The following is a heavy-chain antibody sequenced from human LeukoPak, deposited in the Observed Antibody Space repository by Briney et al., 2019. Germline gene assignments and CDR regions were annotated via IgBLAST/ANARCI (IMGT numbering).Heavy chain of an antibody. J-gene: IGHJ3*02. D-gene: IGHD6-19*01. CDR1: GGSISSYY. Sequence: SETLSLTCTVSGGSISSYYWSWIRQPPGKGLEWTGNIYYSGSTNYNPSLKSRVTISVDTSKNQFSLKLSSVTAADTAVYYCAREYSSGWVGAFDIWGQGTMVTVSS. CDR2: IYYSGST. V-gene: IGHV4-59*12. CDR3: AREYSSGWVGAFDI.